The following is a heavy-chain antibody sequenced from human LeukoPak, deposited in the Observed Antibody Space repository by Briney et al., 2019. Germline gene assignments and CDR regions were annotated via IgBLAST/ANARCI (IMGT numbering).Heavy chain of an antibody. CDR3: AREFNTVGNFDY. CDR1: GFTFSNYH. D-gene: IGHD3-10*01. J-gene: IGHJ4*02. Sequence: PGGSLRLSCAASGFTFSNYHMTWVRQAPGKGLEWVSAISGSGDRTYYRDSVKGRFTISRDNSKNTLYLQMNSLRAEDTAVYYCAREFNTVGNFDYWGQGTLVTVSS. CDR2: ISGSGDRT. V-gene: IGHV3-23*01.